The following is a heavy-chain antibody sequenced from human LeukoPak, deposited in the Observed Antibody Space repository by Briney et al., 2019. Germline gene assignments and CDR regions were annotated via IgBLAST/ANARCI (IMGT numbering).Heavy chain of an antibody. J-gene: IGHJ5*02. Sequence: ASVKVSCKASGYTFTSYYMHWVRQAPGQGLEWMGIINPSGGSTSYAQKFQGRVTMTRDTSTSTVYMELSSLRSEDTAVYYCAREPSYSSSRYTTCDHWGQGILVTVSS. V-gene: IGHV1-46*01. D-gene: IGHD6-13*01. CDR1: GYTFTSYY. CDR2: INPSGGST. CDR3: AREPSYSSSRYTTCDH.